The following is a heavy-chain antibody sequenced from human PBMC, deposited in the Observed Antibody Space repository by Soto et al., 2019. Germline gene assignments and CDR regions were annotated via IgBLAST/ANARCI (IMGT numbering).Heavy chain of an antibody. CDR2: ISAYNGNT. J-gene: IGHJ5*02. CDR3: AREVITMVRGNWFDP. Sequence: ASVKVSCKASGYTFTSYGISWVRQAPGQGLEWMGWISAYNGNTNYAQKLQGRVTMTTDTSTSTAYMERRSLRSDDTAVYYCAREVITMVRGNWFDPWGQGTLVTVSS. D-gene: IGHD3-10*01. CDR1: GYTFTSYG. V-gene: IGHV1-18*01.